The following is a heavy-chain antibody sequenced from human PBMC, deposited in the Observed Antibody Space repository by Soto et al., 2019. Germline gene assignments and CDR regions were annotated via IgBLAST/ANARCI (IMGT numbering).Heavy chain of an antibody. CDR2: IIPIFGTA. CDR1: GGTFSSYA. J-gene: IGHJ6*02. D-gene: IGHD1-1*01. V-gene: IGHV1-69*12. CDR3: AAVQLERRGWRAGMDV. Sequence: QVQLVQSGAEVKKPGSSVKVSCKASGGTFSSYAISWVRQAPGQGLEWMGGIIPIFGTANYAQKFQGRVTIPADESTSTAYMELSSLRSEDTAVYYCAAVQLERRGWRAGMDVWGQGTTVTVSS.